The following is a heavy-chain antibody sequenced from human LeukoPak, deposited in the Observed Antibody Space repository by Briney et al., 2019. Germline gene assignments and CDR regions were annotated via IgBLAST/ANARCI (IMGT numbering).Heavy chain of an antibody. J-gene: IGHJ4*02. V-gene: IGHV3-23*01. CDR3: AKDLFTVDQKGFDY. Sequence: PGGSLRLSCAASGFTFGSYAMNWVRQAPGKGLEWVSTISGSGGSTYYADSMKGRFTISRDNSKNTLYLQMNSLRAEDTAVYYCAKDLFTVDQKGFDYWGQGTLVTVSS. CDR1: GFTFGSYA. CDR2: ISGSGGST. D-gene: IGHD4-23*01.